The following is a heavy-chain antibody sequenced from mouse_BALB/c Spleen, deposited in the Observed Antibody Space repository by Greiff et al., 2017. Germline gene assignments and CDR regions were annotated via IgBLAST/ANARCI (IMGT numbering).Heavy chain of an antibody. CDR2: ISSCGSCT. CDR3: ARQDDYDGGHFDY. V-gene: IGHV5-9-3*01. D-gene: IGHD2-4*01. Sequence: DVKLVQSGRGLVKPGGSLKLSCAASGFTFTSYAMSWVRQTPEKRLEWVATISSCGSCTYYPDSVKGLFTISRDNAKNTLYLQMSSLRSEDTAMYYCARQDDYDGGHFDYWGQGTTLTVSS. CDR1: GFTFTSYA. J-gene: IGHJ2*01.